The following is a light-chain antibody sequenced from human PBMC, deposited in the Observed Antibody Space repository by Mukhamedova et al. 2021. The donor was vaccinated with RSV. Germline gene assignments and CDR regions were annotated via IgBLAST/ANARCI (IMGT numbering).Light chain of an antibody. Sequence: GGNNIGSKDVHWYQQKPGQAPVLVIYRSSNRPSGIPERFSGSNSGNMATLTISRAQAGDEADYYCQVWDSSSWVFGGGTKLTGL. V-gene: IGLV3-9*01. J-gene: IGLJ3*02. CDR3: QVWDSSSWV. CDR2: RSS. CDR1: NIGSKD.